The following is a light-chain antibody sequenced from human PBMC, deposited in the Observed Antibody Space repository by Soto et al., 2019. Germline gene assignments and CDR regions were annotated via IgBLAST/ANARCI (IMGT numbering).Light chain of an antibody. CDR2: GAS. V-gene: IGKV3-20*01. CDR1: QSVSSSSY. Sequence: EIVLTQSPGTLSLSPGERATLSCRASQSVSSSSYLAWYQQKPGQAPRLLIYGASSRATGIPDRFSGSGSATAFTLTTSRLAPEDFAVYYCRQYGSSPSYTFGQGTKLEIK. J-gene: IGKJ2*01. CDR3: RQYGSSPSYT.